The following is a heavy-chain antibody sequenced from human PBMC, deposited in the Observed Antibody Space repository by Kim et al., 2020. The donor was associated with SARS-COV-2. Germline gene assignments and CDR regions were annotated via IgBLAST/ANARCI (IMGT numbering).Heavy chain of an antibody. J-gene: IGHJ5*02. D-gene: IGHD4-17*01. CDR3: ARHRGYGEYRWFDP. CDR2: IYYSGST. CDR1: GGSISSSRYY. Sequence: SETLSLTCTVSGGSISSSRYYWGWLRQPTGKVLEWIGSIYYSGSTYYNPSLKSLITISVDTYKNQFSLKLSSVTAADTAVYYCARHRGYGEYRWFDPWGQGTLVTVSS. V-gene: IGHV4-39*01.